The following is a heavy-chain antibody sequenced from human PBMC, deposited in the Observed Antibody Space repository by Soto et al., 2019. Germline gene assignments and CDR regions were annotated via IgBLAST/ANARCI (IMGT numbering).Heavy chain of an antibody. CDR1: GFTFSSYW. CDR3: ARAHGDYVFDY. V-gene: IGHV3-74*01. Sequence: PGGSLRLSCAASGFTFSSYWMHWVRQAPGKGLVWVSRINSDGSSTSYADSVKGRFTISRDNAKNTLYLQMNSLRAEDTAVYYCARAHGDYVFDYWGQGTLVTVSS. D-gene: IGHD4-17*01. J-gene: IGHJ4*02. CDR2: INSDGSST.